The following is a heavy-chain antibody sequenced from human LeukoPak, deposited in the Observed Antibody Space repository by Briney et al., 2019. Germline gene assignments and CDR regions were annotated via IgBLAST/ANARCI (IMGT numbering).Heavy chain of an antibody. CDR2: IIPILGIA. CDR3: ARELISGDMTDV. J-gene: IGHJ6*04. V-gene: IGHV1-69*04. CDR1: GGTFSSYT. Sequence: SVKVSYKASGGTFSSYTISWVRQAPGQGLEWMGRIIPILGIANYAQKFQGRVTITADKSTSTAYMELSSLRSEDTAVYYCARELISGDMTDVWGKGTTVTVSS. D-gene: IGHD2-21*01.